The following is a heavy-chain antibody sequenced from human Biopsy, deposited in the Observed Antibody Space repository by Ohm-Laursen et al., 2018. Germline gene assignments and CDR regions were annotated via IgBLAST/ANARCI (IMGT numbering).Heavy chain of an antibody. D-gene: IGHD3-3*01. CDR2: IYTSGSP. V-gene: IGHV4-4*07. CDR1: GDSINNYY. J-gene: IGHJ3*01. CDR3: ARLYRLDDYWNDDPPDAFDV. Sequence: TLSLTCTVSGDSINNYYWSWIRQPAGKGLEWIGRIYTSGSPNYNLSLESRVTMSVDTSKNQFSLKLSSLTAADTAVFFCARLYRLDDYWNDDPPDAFDVWGQGTVVTVSS.